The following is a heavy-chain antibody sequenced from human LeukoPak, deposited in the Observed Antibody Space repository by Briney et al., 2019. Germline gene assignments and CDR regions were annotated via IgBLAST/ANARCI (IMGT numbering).Heavy chain of an antibody. CDR2: ISGDGGST. CDR1: GFTFDDYA. CDR3: AKDLNYHDSSGYYGVDY. J-gene: IGHJ4*02. V-gene: IGHV3-43*02. D-gene: IGHD3-22*01. Sequence: GGSLRLSCAASGFTFDDYAMHWVRQAPGKGLEWVSLISGDGGSTYYADSVKGRFTISRDNSKNSLYLQMNSLRTEDTALYYCAKDLNYHDSSGYYGVDYWGQGTLVTVSS.